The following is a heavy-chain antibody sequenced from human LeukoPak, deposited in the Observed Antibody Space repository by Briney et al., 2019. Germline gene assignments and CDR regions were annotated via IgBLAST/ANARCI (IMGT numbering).Heavy chain of an antibody. V-gene: IGHV3-23*01. CDR3: AKDKGKGQQLVPYDY. CDR1: GFTFSSYA. D-gene: IGHD6-13*01. J-gene: IGHJ4*02. CDR2: IIGSGVTT. Sequence: GGSLRLSCAASGFTFSSYAMGWVRQGPGKGLEWVSAIIGSGVTTTYAPSVKGRFTISRDNSKNTLYLQMNSLRAEDTAVYYCAKDKGKGQQLVPYDYWGQGTLVTVSS.